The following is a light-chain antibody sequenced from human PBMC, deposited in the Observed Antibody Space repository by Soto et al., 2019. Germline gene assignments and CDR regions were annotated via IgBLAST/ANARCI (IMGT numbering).Light chain of an antibody. J-gene: IGKJ1*01. V-gene: IGKV3-15*01. CDR2: GAS. Sequence: DIVMTQSPATLSVSPGERATLSCRASQYIRSDLAWYRQKPGQAPRLLMYGASIRATGIPARFSGSGSGTDFTLTISSLQSEDLAVYYCQQYINWTFGQGTKMEIK. CDR3: QQYINWT. CDR1: QYIRSD.